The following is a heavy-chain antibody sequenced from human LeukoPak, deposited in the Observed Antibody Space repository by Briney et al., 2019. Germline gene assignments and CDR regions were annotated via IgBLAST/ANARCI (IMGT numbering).Heavy chain of an antibody. CDR3: AGKPSYYYDSSGYYGFDY. CDR2: IYYSGST. V-gene: IGHV4-59*01. Sequence: SETLSLTCTVSGGSISSYYWSWIRQPPGKGLEWIGYIYYSGSTNYNPSLKSRVTISVDTSKNQFSLKLSSVTAADTAVYYCAGKPSYYYDSSGYYGFDYWGQGTVVTVSS. J-gene: IGHJ4*02. CDR1: GGSISSYY. D-gene: IGHD3-22*01.